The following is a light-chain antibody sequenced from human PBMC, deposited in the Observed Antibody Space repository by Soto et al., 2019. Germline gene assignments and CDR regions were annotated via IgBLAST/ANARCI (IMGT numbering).Light chain of an antibody. V-gene: IGLV2-8*01. J-gene: IGLJ3*02. CDR2: EVT. Sequence: QSALTQPPSASGSPGQSVTISCTGTSSDVGAYNYVSWYQQHAGKAPKLVIYEVTKRPSGVPDRFSGSKSANTASLTVSGLQAEDEAAYYRSSFASSNTWVFGGGTKLTVL. CDR1: SSDVGAYNY. CDR3: SSFASSNTWV.